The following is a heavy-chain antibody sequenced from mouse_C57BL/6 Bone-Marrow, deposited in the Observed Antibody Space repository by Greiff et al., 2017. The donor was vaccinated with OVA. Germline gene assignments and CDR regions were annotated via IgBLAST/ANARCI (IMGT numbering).Heavy chain of an antibody. V-gene: IGHV1-82*01. CDR2: IYPGDGDT. CDR1: GYAFSSSW. CDR3: TPRNYFDY. Sequence: VQLQQSGPELVKPGASVKISCKASGYAFSSSWMNWVKQRPGKGLEWIGRIYPGDGDTNYNGKFKGKAKLTAVTSASTAYMELSSLTNEDSAVYYCTPRNYFDYWGQGTTLTVSS. J-gene: IGHJ2*01.